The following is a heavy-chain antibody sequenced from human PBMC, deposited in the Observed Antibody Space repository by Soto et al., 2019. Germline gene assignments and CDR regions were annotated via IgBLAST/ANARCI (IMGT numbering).Heavy chain of an antibody. V-gene: IGHV3-11*01. Sequence: GGSLRLSCAASGFDFGDYYMSWIRQAPGKGLEWVSYIDSGDGTTYYTDSVKGRFTISRDNAKKTVYLQMSSLRVEDTALYYCVRPYYSSSWFPFDRWGQGTLVTVSS. CDR3: VRPYYSSSWFPFDR. CDR1: GFDFGDYY. D-gene: IGHD6-13*01. J-gene: IGHJ4*02. CDR2: IDSGDGTT.